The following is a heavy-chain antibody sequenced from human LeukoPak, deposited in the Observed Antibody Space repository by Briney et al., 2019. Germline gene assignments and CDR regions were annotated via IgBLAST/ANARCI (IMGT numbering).Heavy chain of an antibody. D-gene: IGHD3-22*01. J-gene: IGHJ4*02. CDR1: GFTVSSNY. Sequence: GGSLRLSCAASGFTVSSNYMSWVCQAPGKGLEWVSVIYSGGSTYYADSVKGRFTISRDNSKNTLYLQMNSLRAEDTAVYYCARESSGPIDYWGQGTLVTVSS. V-gene: IGHV3-53*01. CDR2: IYSGGST. CDR3: ARESSGPIDY.